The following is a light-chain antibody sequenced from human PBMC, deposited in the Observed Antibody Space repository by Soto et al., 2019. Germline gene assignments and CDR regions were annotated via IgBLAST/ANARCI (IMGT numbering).Light chain of an antibody. J-gene: IGKJ5*01. Sequence: VLTQSPLSVSVTGGHPASISCRSNQSLVHSDGIAYFSWFQQRPGRSPRRLIYKVSNRDSGVPARFSGSGSGTDFALKISRVEAEDVGVYYCMQGTHWPITFGQGTRLEIK. V-gene: IGKV2-30*02. CDR1: QSLVHSDGIAY. CDR3: MQGTHWPIT. CDR2: KVS.